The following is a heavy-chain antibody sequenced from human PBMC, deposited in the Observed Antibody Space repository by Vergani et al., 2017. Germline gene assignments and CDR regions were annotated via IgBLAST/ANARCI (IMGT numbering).Heavy chain of an antibody. CDR1: GGSISSSNW. Sequence: QVQLQESGPGLVKTSGTLSLTCAVSGGSISSSNWWSWVRQPPGKGLEWIGEIYHSGSTNYNPYLKSRVTISVEKSKNQFSLKLSSVTAADTAVYYCARGARPRYSSSWYHGGRYFDLWGRGTLVTVSS. CDR2: IYHSGST. CDR3: ARGARPRYSSSWYHGGRYFDL. D-gene: IGHD6-13*01. V-gene: IGHV4-4*02. J-gene: IGHJ2*01.